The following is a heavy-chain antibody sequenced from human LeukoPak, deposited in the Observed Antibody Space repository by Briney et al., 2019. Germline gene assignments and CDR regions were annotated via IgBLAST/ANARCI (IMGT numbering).Heavy chain of an antibody. Sequence: SVKVSCKASGGTFSSYAISWVRQAPGQGLEWMGGIIPIFGTANYAQTFQGRVTITADKSTSTAYMELSSLRSEDTAVYYCARDYDILTGPFDPWGQGTLVTVSS. D-gene: IGHD3-9*01. CDR1: GGTFSSYA. J-gene: IGHJ5*02. V-gene: IGHV1-69*06. CDR3: ARDYDILTGPFDP. CDR2: IIPIFGTA.